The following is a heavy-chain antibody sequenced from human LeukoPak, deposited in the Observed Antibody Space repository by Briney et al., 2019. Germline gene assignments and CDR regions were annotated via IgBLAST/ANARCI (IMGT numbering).Heavy chain of an antibody. D-gene: IGHD1-26*01. V-gene: IGHV3-48*01. CDR3: ATTWEYYYYMDV. Sequence: GGSLRLSCAASGFTFCDYSMNWVRQAPGKGLEWVSYISSGSSTIYYADSVKGRFTISRDNSKNTLYLQMNSLRAEDTAVYYCATTWEYYYYMDVWGKGTTVTVSS. J-gene: IGHJ6*03. CDR1: GFTFCDYS. CDR2: ISSGSSTI.